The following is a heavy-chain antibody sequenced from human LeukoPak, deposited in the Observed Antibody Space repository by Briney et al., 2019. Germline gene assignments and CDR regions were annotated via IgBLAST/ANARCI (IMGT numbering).Heavy chain of an antibody. CDR1: GYTFTGYY. CDR2: INPNSGGT. Sequence: ASAKVSCKASGYTFTGYYMHWVRQAPGQGLEWMGWINPNSGGTNYAQKFQGRVTMTRDTSISTAYMELSRLRSDDAAVYYCARAVAGYYFDYWGQGTLVTVSS. V-gene: IGHV1-2*02. J-gene: IGHJ4*02. D-gene: IGHD6-19*01. CDR3: ARAVAGYYFDY.